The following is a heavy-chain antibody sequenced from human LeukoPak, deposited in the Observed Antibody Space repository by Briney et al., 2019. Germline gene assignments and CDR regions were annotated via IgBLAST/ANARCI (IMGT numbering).Heavy chain of an antibody. J-gene: IGHJ4*02. CDR2: MYSYTT. CDR3: AKSTLGYVLLWFGEFGFDY. V-gene: IGHV3-53*01. Sequence: AGGSLRLSCTVSGVTVSSNSISWVRQAPGKGLECVSFMYSYTTHYSDSVKGRFTISRDNSKNTLYLQMNSLRSEDTAVYYCAKSTLGYVLLWFGEFGFDYWGQGTLVTVSS. CDR1: GVTVSSNS. D-gene: IGHD3-10*01.